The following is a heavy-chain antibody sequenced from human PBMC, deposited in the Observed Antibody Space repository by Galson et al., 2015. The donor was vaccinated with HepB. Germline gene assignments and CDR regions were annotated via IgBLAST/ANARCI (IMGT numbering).Heavy chain of an antibody. Sequence: PSLVKPTQTLTLTCTFSGFSLSTSGMCVSWIRQPPGKALEWLALIDWDDDKYYSTSLKTRLTISKDTSKNQVVLTMTNMDPVDTATYYCARIRSKWVGYAFDIWGQGTMVTVSS. V-gene: IGHV2-70*01. CDR1: GFSLSTSGMC. J-gene: IGHJ3*02. D-gene: IGHD6-19*01. CDR2: IDWDDDK. CDR3: ARIRSKWVGYAFDI.